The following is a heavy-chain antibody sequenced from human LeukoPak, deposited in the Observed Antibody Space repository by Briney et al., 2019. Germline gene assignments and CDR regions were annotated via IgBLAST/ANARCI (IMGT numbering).Heavy chain of an antibody. Sequence: ASVKVSCKASGYTFTGNYFHWFRQPPEQGLGGMGWINPNSGGTNYAQKFQGRVTMTRDTSISTAYMELSRLRSDDTAVYYCASEAYYDRDYWGQGTLVTVSS. V-gene: IGHV1-2*02. J-gene: IGHJ4*02. CDR3: ASEAYYDRDY. CDR2: INPNSGGT. D-gene: IGHD3-22*01. CDR1: GYTFTGNY.